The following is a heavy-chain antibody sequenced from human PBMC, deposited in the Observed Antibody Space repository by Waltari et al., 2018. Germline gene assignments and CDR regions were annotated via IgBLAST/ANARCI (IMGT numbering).Heavy chain of an antibody. CDR2: ITVGDDT. CDR1: GITFSNYA. J-gene: IGHJ4*02. CDR3: ATPFYNWDDPLHS. V-gene: IGHV3-23*01. D-gene: IGHD1-20*01. Sequence: EVQLLESGGDLVQPGGSLRLSCAASGITFSNYAINWVRLAPGTGVGGFSAITVGDDTYYADSVKGRFTISRDTSKDTVYLHMNGLRAEDTAVYYCATPFYNWDDPLHSWGPGTLVTVSS.